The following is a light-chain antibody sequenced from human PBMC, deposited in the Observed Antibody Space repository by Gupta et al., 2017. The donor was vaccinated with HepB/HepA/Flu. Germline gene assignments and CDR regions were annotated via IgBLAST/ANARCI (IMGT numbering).Light chain of an antibody. CDR2: PAS. CDR3: QQLNSYPLT. Sequence: DIQLTQSPSFLSASVGDRVTTTCRASHGINSYLAWYQQKPGQVPKLLIYPASTLQSGVPSRFSGSGSGTEFTLTISNLQPDDFATYYCQQLNSYPLTFGPGTKVEVK. CDR1: HGINSY. V-gene: IGKV1-9*01. J-gene: IGKJ3*01.